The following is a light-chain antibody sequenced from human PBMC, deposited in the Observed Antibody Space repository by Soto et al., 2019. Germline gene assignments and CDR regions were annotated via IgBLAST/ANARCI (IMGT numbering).Light chain of an antibody. J-gene: IGKJ4*01. CDR2: DAS. CDR3: QQFNSYLLT. V-gene: IGKV1-13*02. CDR1: QGISSA. Sequence: AIKLTQSPSSLSTSVGDRVTITCRASQGISSALAWYQQQPGKAPSLLIYDASTLESGVPSRFSGSGSGTDFTLTISSLQPEDFTTYYCQQFNSYLLTFVGGTKVEIK.